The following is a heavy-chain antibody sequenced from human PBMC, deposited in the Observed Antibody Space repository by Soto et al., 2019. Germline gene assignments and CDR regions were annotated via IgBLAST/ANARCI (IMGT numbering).Heavy chain of an antibody. CDR2: INACNGDT. Sequence: QVPLVQSGAEVKEPVASVKVSCKASGYTFTAYALHWVRQAPGHRLEWMGWINACNGDTHYSQNFQDRVTITRDTSAKIVYMARSSLMSEETTLYCCARDVSSSIDCWGQGTLVTVSS. J-gene: IGHJ4*02. D-gene: IGHD6-6*01. CDR3: ARDVSSSIDC. CDR1: GYTFTAYA. V-gene: IGHV1-3*01.